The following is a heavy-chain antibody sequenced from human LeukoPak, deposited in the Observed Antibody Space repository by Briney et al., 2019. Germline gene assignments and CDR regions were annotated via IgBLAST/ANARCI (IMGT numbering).Heavy chain of an antibody. CDR3: ARGGGSSWYRYFDY. D-gene: IGHD6-13*01. Sequence: SETLSLTCTVSGGSISSYYWSWIRQPPGKGLEWIGYIYYSGSTNYNPTLKSRVTISVDTSKNQFSLKLSSVTAADTAVYYCARGGGSSWYRYFDYGGQGTLVTVSS. CDR1: GGSISSYY. V-gene: IGHV4-59*01. CDR2: IYYSGST. J-gene: IGHJ4*02.